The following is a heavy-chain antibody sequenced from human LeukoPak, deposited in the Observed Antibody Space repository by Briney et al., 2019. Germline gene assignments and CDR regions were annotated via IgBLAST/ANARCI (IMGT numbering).Heavy chain of an antibody. CDR3: ARDRDSSGWYEGFDY. V-gene: IGHV3-30-3*01. CDR2: ISYDGSNK. Sequence: AGGSLRLSYAASGFTFSSSAMHWVRQAPDKGLEWVAFISYDGSNKYYADSVKGRFTISRDNSKNTLYLQMNSLRADDTAVYYCARDRDSSGWYEGFDYWGQGTLVTVSS. D-gene: IGHD6-19*01. CDR1: GFTFSSSA. J-gene: IGHJ4*02.